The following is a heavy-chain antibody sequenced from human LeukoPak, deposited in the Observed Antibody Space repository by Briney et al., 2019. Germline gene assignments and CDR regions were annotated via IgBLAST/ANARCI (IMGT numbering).Heavy chain of an antibody. D-gene: IGHD6-19*01. J-gene: IGHJ5*02. Sequence: GGSLRLSCAVSGFRFGSYAMHWVRQAPGKGLEWVAVISYDGSDKYYADSVKGRFTISRDNSENTLYLQMDRLRVEDTAVYYCARRGDSNGWNWLDPWGQGTLVTVSS. V-gene: IGHV3-30*04. CDR2: ISYDGSDK. CDR3: ARRGDSNGWNWLDP. CDR1: GFRFGSYA.